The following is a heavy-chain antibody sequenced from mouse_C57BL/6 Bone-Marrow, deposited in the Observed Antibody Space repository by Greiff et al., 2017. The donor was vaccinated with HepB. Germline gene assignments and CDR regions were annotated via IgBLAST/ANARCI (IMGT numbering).Heavy chain of an antibody. Sequence: EVQVVESGGGLVQPKGSLKLSCAASGFTFNTYAMHWVRQAPGKGLEWVARIRSKSSNYATYYADSVKDRFTISRDESQSMLYLQMNNLKTEDTAMYYCVRGERLLHAMDYWGQGTSVTVSS. CDR2: IRSKSSNYAT. V-gene: IGHV10-3*01. CDR1: GFTFNTYA. D-gene: IGHD2-3*01. J-gene: IGHJ4*01. CDR3: VRGERLLHAMDY.